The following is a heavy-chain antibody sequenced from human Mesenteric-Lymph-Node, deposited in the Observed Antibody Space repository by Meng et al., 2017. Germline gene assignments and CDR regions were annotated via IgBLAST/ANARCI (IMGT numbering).Heavy chain of an antibody. J-gene: IGHJ5*01. CDR3: ARGGKNYYDSSGYYVFDS. V-gene: IGHV1-2*02. Sequence: ASVKVSCKASGYTFTNYFVHWVRQAPGQGLEWMGVISPDRPATSYAQKFQGRVTTTRDTSISTAYMDLSSLRSDDTAVYFCARGGKNYYDSSGYYVFDSWGQGTLVTVSS. D-gene: IGHD3-22*01. CDR2: ISPDRPAT. CDR1: GYTFTNYF.